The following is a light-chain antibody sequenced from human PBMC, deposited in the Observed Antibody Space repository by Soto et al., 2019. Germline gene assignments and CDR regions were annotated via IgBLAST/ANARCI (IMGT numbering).Light chain of an antibody. CDR3: TSLTPGRTVG. Sequence: QSALTQPASVSGSPGQSITISCTGTSSDIGAYNFVSWYQQHPGKAPKLMLYDVNIRPSGVSNRFSGSKSGNTPSLTISGLQAEDEGVYSCTSLTPGRTVGFRGGTPLPVL. CDR2: DVN. CDR1: SSDIGAYNF. V-gene: IGLV2-14*03. J-gene: IGLJ7*01.